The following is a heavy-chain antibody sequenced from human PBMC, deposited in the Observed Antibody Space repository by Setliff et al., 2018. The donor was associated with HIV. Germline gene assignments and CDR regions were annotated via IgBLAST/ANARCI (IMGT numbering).Heavy chain of an antibody. CDR2: MYFSGNA. CDR1: GGSISSHY. V-gene: IGHV4-59*08. CDR3: ASSGGYTSGLYFYYGMDV. J-gene: IGHJ6*02. Sequence: PSETLSLTCTVSGGSISSHYWSWIRQAPGKGLEWIGIMYFSGNARNSPSLKSRVTISVDTSKNQFSLNLRSVTAADTAVYYCASSGGYTSGLYFYYGMDVWGQGTTVTVSS. D-gene: IGHD5-18*01.